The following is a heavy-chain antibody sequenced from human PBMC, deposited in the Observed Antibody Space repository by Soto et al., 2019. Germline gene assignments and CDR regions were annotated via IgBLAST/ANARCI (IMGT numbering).Heavy chain of an antibody. Sequence: HPGGSLRLSCAASGSAFSNYEMNWVRQAPGKGLEWVSYISLSGSTIYYADSVKGRFTISRDDAKNSLYLQMNSLRADDTAVYYCARESFSASPNFFDYWGQGTLVTVSS. CDR2: ISLSGSTI. CDR3: ARESFSASPNFFDY. CDR1: GSAFSNYE. D-gene: IGHD3-3*02. J-gene: IGHJ4*02. V-gene: IGHV3-48*03.